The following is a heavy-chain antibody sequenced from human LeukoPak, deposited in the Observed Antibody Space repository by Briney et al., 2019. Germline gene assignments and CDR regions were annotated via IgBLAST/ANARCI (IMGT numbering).Heavy chain of an antibody. CDR3: TRDQTPYY. CDR2: IASETYGGAA. CDR1: GFTFGDYA. Sequence: GRSLRLSCTASGFTFGDYAMTWVRQAPGKGLEWVGFIASETYGGAAEYAASVKGRFTISRDDSKSIAYLQMNSLKTEDTAVYYCTRDQTPYYWGQGTLVTVSS. J-gene: IGHJ4*02. V-gene: IGHV3-49*04.